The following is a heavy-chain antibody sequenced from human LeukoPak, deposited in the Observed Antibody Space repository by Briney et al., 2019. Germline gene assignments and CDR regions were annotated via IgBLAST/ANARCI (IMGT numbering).Heavy chain of an antibody. CDR2: IYSGGST. J-gene: IGHJ5*02. D-gene: IGHD3-22*01. V-gene: IGHV3-53*01. Sequence: PGGSLRLSCAASGFTVRSNYMSWVRQAPGKGLEGVSGIYSGGSTYYADSVKGRFTISRDNSKNTLYLQMNSLRAEDTAVYYCARLRGYYDSSGYYYVPIGNNWFDPWGQGTLVTVSS. CDR3: ARLRGYYDSSGYYYVPIGNNWFDP. CDR1: GFTVRSNY.